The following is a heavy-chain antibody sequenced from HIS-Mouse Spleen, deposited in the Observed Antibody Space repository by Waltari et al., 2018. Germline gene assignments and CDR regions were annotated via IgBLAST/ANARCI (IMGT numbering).Heavy chain of an antibody. V-gene: IGHV4-34*01. Sequence: QVQLQQWGAGLLKPSETLSLTCAVYGGSFSGYYWSWIRQPPGKGLEWIGEINHSGSTNYNPSLKSRVPISVDTSKNQFSLKLSSVTAADTAVYYCARGSKGSSSYFDYWGQGTLVTVSS. CDR1: GGSFSGYY. J-gene: IGHJ4*02. CDR3: ARGSKGSSSYFDY. CDR2: INHSGST. D-gene: IGHD6-6*01.